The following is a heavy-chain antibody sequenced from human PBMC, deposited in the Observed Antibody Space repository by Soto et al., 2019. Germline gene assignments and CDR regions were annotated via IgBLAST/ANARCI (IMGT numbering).Heavy chain of an antibody. D-gene: IGHD5-18*01. J-gene: IGHJ4*02. Sequence: EVQLLESGGGLVQPGGSLRLSCAASGFTFSSYAMAWVRQAPGKGLEWVSGISGRGDTTYYADSVKGRFTISRDNSKKTLYLQMYSLSAEDTAVYYCAKDGGYSYAPRDWGQGTLVTVSS. CDR1: GFTFSSYA. V-gene: IGHV3-23*01. CDR2: ISGRGDTT. CDR3: AKDGGYSYAPRD.